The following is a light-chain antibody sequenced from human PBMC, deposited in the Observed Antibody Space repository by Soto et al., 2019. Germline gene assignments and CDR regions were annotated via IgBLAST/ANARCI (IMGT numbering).Light chain of an antibody. CDR1: SSNIGGNC. CDR3: GSWDSSLSAYV. CDR2: DDN. Sequence: QSVLTQPPSVSAAPGQKVTISCSGSSSNIGGNCVSWYQQLPGTAPKLLIYDDNKRPSGIPDRFSGSKSGTSATLGITGFQTGDEADYYCGSWDSSLSAYVFGTGTKVTV. V-gene: IGLV1-51*01. J-gene: IGLJ1*01.